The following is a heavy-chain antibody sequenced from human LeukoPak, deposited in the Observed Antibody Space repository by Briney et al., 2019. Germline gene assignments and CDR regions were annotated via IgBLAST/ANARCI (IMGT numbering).Heavy chain of an antibody. Sequence: PSETLSLTCAVYGGSFSGYYWSWIRQPPGKGLEWIGEINHSGSTNYNPSLKSRVTISVDASKNQFSLKLSSVTAADTAVYYCARRAKLLWFGGPLNWFDPWGQGTLVTVSS. CDR1: GGSFSGYY. V-gene: IGHV4-34*01. CDR3: ARRAKLLWFGGPLNWFDP. J-gene: IGHJ5*02. D-gene: IGHD3-10*01. CDR2: INHSGST.